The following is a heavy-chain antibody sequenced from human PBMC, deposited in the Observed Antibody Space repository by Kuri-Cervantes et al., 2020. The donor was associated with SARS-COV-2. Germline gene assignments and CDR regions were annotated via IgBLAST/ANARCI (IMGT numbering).Heavy chain of an antibody. CDR3: ARHDY. CDR2: IYYDGRT. J-gene: IGHJ4*02. V-gene: IGHV4-59*08. CDR1: GGSISSYY. Sequence: ESLKISCTVSGGSISSYYWSWIRQPPGKGLEFIGTIYYDGRTYYNTSLKSRVTISVDTSKNQFSLKLSSVTAADTAVYYCARHDYWGQGTLVTVSS.